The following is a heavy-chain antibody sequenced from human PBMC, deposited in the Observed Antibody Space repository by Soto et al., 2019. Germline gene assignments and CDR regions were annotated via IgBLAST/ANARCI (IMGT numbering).Heavy chain of an antibody. D-gene: IGHD3-10*01. CDR3: ARCITMVRGVIIIDAFDI. V-gene: IGHV4-39*01. Sequence: SETLSLTCPVSGGSISSSSYYWGWIRQPPGKGLEWIGSIYYSGSTYYNPSLKSRVTISVDTSKNQFSLKLSSVTAADTAVYYCARCITMVRGVIIIDAFDIWGQGTMVTVSS. J-gene: IGHJ3*02. CDR2: IYYSGST. CDR1: GGSISSSSYY.